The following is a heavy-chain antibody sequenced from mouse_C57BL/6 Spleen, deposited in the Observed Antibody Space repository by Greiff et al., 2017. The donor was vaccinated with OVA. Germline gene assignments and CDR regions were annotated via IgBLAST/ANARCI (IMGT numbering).Heavy chain of an antibody. Sequence: QVQLQQPGTELVKPGASVKLSCKASGYTFTSYWMHWVKQRPGQGLEWIGNINPSNGGTSYNQKFKGKATLTVNKSSSTAYMELRSLTSEDSAVYYCARHYDYEEDYAMDYWGQGTSVTVSS. CDR1: GYTFTSYW. V-gene: IGHV1-53*01. CDR3: ARHYDYEEDYAMDY. D-gene: IGHD2-4*01. J-gene: IGHJ4*01. CDR2: INPSNGGT.